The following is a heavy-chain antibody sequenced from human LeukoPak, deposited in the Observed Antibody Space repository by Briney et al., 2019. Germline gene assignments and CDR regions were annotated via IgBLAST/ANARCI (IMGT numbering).Heavy chain of an antibody. D-gene: IGHD4-17*01. CDR2: IKSKTDGGTT. V-gene: IGHV3-15*01. CDR3: TTFYGDYANWFDP. Sequence: GGSLRLSCAASGFNFNNAWMGWVRQAPGKGLEWVGRIKSKTDGGTTDYAAPVKSRFTISRDDSKNTLYLQMNTLKIEDTAVYFCTTFYGDYANWFDPWGQGTLVTVSS. CDR1: GFNFNNAW. J-gene: IGHJ5*02.